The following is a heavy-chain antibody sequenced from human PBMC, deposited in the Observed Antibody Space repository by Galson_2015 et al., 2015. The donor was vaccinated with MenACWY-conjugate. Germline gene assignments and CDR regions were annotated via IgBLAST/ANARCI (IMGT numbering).Heavy chain of an antibody. CDR1: GFPFRNYW. CDR3: ARGHYGMDV. Sequence: LRLSCAVSGFPFRNYWLTWVRQAPGKGLEWVASIKKDGSEKYYVDSVKGRFTISRDNTKNSMYLEMNSLRAEDTAVYYCARGHYGMDVWGQGTTVTASS. CDR2: IKKDGSEK. J-gene: IGHJ6*02. V-gene: IGHV3-7*03.